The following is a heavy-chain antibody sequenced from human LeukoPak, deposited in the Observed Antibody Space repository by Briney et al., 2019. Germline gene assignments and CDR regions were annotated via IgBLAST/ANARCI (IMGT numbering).Heavy chain of an antibody. Sequence: PSETLSLTCAVYGGSFSGYYWSWIRQPPGKGLGWIGEINHSGSTNYNPSLKSRVTISVDTSKNQFSLKLSSMTAADTAVYYCARYCSGGSCQLFDPWGQGTLVTVSS. V-gene: IGHV4-34*01. CDR3: ARYCSGGSCQLFDP. J-gene: IGHJ5*02. CDR2: INHSGST. CDR1: GGSFSGYY. D-gene: IGHD2-15*01.